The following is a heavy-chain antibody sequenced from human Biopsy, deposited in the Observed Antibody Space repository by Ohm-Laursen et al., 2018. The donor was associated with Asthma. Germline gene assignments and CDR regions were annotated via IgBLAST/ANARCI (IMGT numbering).Heavy chain of an antibody. J-gene: IGHJ6*02. CDR3: ARAVDYSHYYGIDV. Sequence: ASLKVSCKPSGYTFNSAGIPWVRQAPGQGLEWMGWISVYNGNTKVAQKLQDRVTMTTDTSTSTAYMELRSLRSDDTAVYFCARAVDYSHYYGIDVWGQGTTVTVS. V-gene: IGHV1-18*01. D-gene: IGHD3-10*01. CDR1: GYTFNSAG. CDR2: ISVYNGNT.